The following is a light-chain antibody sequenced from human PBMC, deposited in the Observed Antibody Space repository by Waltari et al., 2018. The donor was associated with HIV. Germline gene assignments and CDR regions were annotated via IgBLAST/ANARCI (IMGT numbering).Light chain of an antibody. Sequence: EIVMTQSPSTLSVSPGETATLSCRANRGLTTQLAWYHQRPGQSPRLLMYDASTRVTGIPDKFSGSGYGKQLNLTIRKLKYEDSGIYYCQQHSDWQYKFGRGAKLEI. V-gene: IGKV3-15*01. CDR2: DAS. CDR3: QQHSDWQYK. J-gene: IGKJ2*01. CDR1: RGLTTQ.